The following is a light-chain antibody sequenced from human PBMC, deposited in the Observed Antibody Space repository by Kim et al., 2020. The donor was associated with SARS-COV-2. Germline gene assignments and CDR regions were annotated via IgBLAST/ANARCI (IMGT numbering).Light chain of an antibody. V-gene: IGLV3-25*03. J-gene: IGLJ1*01. CDR1: ALPGPH. Sequence: VSPGQTARITCSADALPGPHDSWYQQKSAQDPCLVIYKDSERPSGMPARFSGSSSGTTVTLTISGVRAEDDADYYCQSADSSGTHVFGSGTKVTVL. CDR3: QSADSSGTHV. CDR2: KDS.